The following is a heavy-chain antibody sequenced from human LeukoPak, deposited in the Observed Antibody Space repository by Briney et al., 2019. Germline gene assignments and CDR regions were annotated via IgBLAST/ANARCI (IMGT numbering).Heavy chain of an antibody. V-gene: IGHV3-20*04. CDR1: GFTFDDYG. CDR2: INWNGGST. J-gene: IGHJ4*02. D-gene: IGHD3-10*01. CDR3: ARDLNYYGSGSSIDY. Sequence: GRSLRPSCAPSGFTFDDYGMSWVRQAPGKGLEWVSGINWNGGSTGYADSVKGRFTISRDNAKNSLYLQMNSLRAEDTALYYCARDLNYYGSGSSIDYWGQGTPVTVSS.